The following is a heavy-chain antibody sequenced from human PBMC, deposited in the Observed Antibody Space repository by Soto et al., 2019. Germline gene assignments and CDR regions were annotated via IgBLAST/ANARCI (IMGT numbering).Heavy chain of an antibody. D-gene: IGHD6-13*01. CDR3: AMRPRIAAAGGGWFDP. CDR1: GGSISSYY. Sequence: SETLSLTCTVSGGSISSYYWSWIRQPPWKGLEWIGYIYYSGSTNYNPSLESRVTISVDTSKNQFSLKLSSVTAADTAVYYCAMRPRIAAAGGGWFDPWGQGILVTVSS. V-gene: IGHV4-59*01. CDR2: IYYSGST. J-gene: IGHJ5*02.